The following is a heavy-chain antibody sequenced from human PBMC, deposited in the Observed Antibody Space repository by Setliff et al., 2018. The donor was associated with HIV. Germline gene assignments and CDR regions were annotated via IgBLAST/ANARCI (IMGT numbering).Heavy chain of an antibody. D-gene: IGHD6-13*01. CDR1: GFTFSGYW. J-gene: IGHJ4*02. Sequence: GGSLRLSCAASGFTFSGYWMHWVRQAPGKGLVWVSRINSDGSSTSYADSVKGRFTISRDNAKNTLYLQMNSLRAEDTAVYYCTRGGSNSWSPFDYWGQGTLVTVSS. V-gene: IGHV3-74*01. CDR2: INSDGSST. CDR3: TRGGSNSWSPFDY.